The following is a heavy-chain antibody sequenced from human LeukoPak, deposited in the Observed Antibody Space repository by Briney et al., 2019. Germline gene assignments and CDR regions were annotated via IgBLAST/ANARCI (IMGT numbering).Heavy chain of an antibody. CDR1: GGTFSSYA. V-gene: IGHV1-69*01. CDR3: ARKPTRGQDDSWSGPDQAFDY. CDR2: IIPIFGTA. J-gene: IGHJ4*02. Sequence: GASVKVSCKASGGTFSSYAISWVRQAPGQGLEWMGGIIPIFGTANYAQKFQGRVTITADESTSTAYMELSSLRSEDTAVYYCARKPTRGQDDSWSGPDQAFDYWGQGTLVTVSS. D-gene: IGHD3-3*01.